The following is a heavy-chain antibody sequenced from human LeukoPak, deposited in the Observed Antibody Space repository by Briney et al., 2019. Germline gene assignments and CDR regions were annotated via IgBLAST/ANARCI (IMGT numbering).Heavy chain of an antibody. D-gene: IGHD3-22*01. CDR3: ARDGPQDYYDSSGYSDAFDI. Sequence: GGSLRLSCAASGFTFSSYAMSWVRQAPGKGLEWVSAISGSGGSTHYADSVKGRFTISRDNSKNTLYLQMNSLRAEDTAVYYCARDGPQDYYDSSGYSDAFDIWGQGTMVTVSS. V-gene: IGHV3-23*01. CDR1: GFTFSSYA. J-gene: IGHJ3*02. CDR2: ISGSGGST.